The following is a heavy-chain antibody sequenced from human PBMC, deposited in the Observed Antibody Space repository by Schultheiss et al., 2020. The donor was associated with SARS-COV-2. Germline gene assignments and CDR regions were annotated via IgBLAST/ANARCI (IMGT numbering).Heavy chain of an antibody. CDR2: ISYDGSNK. CDR3: AKTMGGAI. Sequence: GGSLRLSCAASGFTFSSYWMSWVRQAPGKGLEWVAVISYDGSNKYYADSVKGRFTISRDNSKNTLYLQMNSLRAEDTAVYYCAKTMGGAIWGQGTMVTVSS. D-gene: IGHD1-26*01. V-gene: IGHV3-30*18. CDR1: GFTFSSYW. J-gene: IGHJ3*02.